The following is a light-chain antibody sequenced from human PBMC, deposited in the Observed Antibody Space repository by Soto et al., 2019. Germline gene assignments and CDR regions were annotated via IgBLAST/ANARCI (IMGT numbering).Light chain of an antibody. V-gene: IGLV2-23*02. CDR2: EDF. CDR1: NSDVGRYNL. Sequence: QSALTQPASVSGSPGQSITISCTGTNSDVGRYNLVSWSQKQPGEAPKLIIYEDFRRPSGVSNRFSGSKSGNTAYLTISGLQAEDEADYYCCSYAGSDIFVVFGGGTKLTVL. J-gene: IGLJ2*01. CDR3: CSYAGSDIFVV.